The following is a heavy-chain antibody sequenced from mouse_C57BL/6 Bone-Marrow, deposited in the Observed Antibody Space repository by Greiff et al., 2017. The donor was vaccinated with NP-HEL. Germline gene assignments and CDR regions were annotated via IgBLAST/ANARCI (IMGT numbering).Heavy chain of an antibody. Sequence: VQLKESVAELVRPGASVKLSCTASGFNFKNTYMPWVKQRPEQGLEWIGRIDPANGNTKYAPKFQGKATITADSSSNTAYLRLTSLTSEDTAIYYCARGHYWGQGTTLTVSS. V-gene: IGHV14-3*01. J-gene: IGHJ2*01. CDR1: GFNFKNTY. CDR3: ARGHY. CDR2: IDPANGNT.